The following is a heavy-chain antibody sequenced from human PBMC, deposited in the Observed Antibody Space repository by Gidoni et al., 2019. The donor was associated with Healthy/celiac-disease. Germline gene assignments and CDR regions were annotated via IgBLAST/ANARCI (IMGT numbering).Heavy chain of an antibody. Sequence: QVHLHQWGAGLLQPSETLSPTCAVYGGSFSGYYWSWIRQPPGKGLEWIGEINHSGSTNYNPSLKSRVTISVDTSKNQCSLKLSSVTAADTAVYYCARGPSVTIFDYWGQGTLVTVSS. CDR2: INHSGST. V-gene: IGHV4-34*01. CDR3: ARGPSVTIFDY. D-gene: IGHD4-17*01. CDR1: GGSFSGYY. J-gene: IGHJ4*02.